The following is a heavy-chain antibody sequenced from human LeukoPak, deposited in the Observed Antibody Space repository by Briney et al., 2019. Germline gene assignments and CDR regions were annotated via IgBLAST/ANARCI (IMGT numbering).Heavy chain of an antibody. D-gene: IGHD2-2*02. CDR2: IKQDGSEK. J-gene: IGHJ4*02. Sequence: GGSLRLSCAASRFTFSSYWMSWVRQAPGKGLEWVANIKQDGSEKYYVDSVKGRFTISRDNAKNSLYLQMNSLRAEDTAVYYCARERCSSTSCSTVNFDYWGQGTLVTVSS. CDR3: ARERCSSTSCSTVNFDY. V-gene: IGHV3-7*01. CDR1: RFTFSSYW.